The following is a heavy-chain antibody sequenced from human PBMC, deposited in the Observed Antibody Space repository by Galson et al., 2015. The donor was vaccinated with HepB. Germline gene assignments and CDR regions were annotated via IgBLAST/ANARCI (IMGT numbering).Heavy chain of an antibody. J-gene: IGHJ5*02. CDR2: INPDSGGA. CDR1: GYTFIDYW. D-gene: IGHD3-10*01. V-gene: IGHV1-2*06. CDR3: ARGPNMVRGIMISPCWFDP. Sequence: SVKVSCKASGYTFIDYWMHWVRQAPGQGLEWLGRINPDSGGANYAHSFQGRVTMTRDTTISTAYMELNRLRSDDTAVYYCARGPNMVRGIMISPCWFDPWGQGTLVTVSS.